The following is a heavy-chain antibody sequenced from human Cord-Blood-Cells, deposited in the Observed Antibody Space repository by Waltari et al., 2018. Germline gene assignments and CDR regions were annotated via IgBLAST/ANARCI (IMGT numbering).Heavy chain of an antibody. CDR2: INSEGSSP. CDR3: ARDHRAEATITGFDP. CDR1: GFTFSSYW. V-gene: IGHV3-74*01. D-gene: IGHD5-12*01. Sequence: EVQLVESGGGLVQPGGSLRLSCAASGFTFSSYWMHWVRQSPGKGLVCVSRINSEGSSPSYADSVKGRCTISRDNAKNTLYLQRNSLRAEDTAVYYCARDHRAEATITGFDPWGQGTLVTVSS. J-gene: IGHJ5*02.